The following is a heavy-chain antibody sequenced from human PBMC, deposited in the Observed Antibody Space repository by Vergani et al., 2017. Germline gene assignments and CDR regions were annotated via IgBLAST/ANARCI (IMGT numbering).Heavy chain of an antibody. V-gene: IGHV4-38-2*02. CDR1: GYSITSGYY. J-gene: IGHJ1*01. D-gene: IGHD5-12*01. Sequence: QVQLLESGPGLLKPSETLSLTCSVSGYSITSGYYWGWIRQPPGRGLEWIGSIYHTGSTYYNPSLKSRVTVSVDTSMNQVSLKLSSVTAADTAVYYCARDAGRWEATREHWGQGTLVTVSS. CDR3: ARDAGRWEATREH. CDR2: IYHTGST.